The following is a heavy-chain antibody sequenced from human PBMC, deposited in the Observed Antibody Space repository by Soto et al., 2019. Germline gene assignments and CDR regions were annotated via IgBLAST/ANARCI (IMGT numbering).Heavy chain of an antibody. Sequence: SCKASGGTFSSYEMNWVRQAPGKGLEWVSYISSSGSTIYYADYVKGRFTISRDNDKNSLYMQMNSLRAEDTAVYYCASAVAGTGYWGHGTLVTVSS. D-gene: IGHD6-19*01. J-gene: IGHJ1*01. CDR2: ISSSGSTI. CDR1: GGTFSSYE. CDR3: ASAVAGTGY. V-gene: IGHV3-48*03.